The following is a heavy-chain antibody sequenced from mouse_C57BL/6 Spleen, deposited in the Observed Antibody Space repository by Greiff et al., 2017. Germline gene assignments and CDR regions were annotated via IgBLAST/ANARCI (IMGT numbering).Heavy chain of an antibody. V-gene: IGHV14-1*01. D-gene: IGHD2-5*01. CDR1: GFNFKDYY. Sequence: EVQLVESGAELVRPGASVKLSCTASGFNFKDYYMPWVKQRPEQGLEWIGRIDPEDGDTDYAPKFQGKATLTADTSSNTAYLQLSSLTSEDTAVYYCVSFLYYSSHEDYFDYWGQGTTLTVSS. CDR2: IDPEDGDT. CDR3: VSFLYYSSHEDYFDY. J-gene: IGHJ2*01.